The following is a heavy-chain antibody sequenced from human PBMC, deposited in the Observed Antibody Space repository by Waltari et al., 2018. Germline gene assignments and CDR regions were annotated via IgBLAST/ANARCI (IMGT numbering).Heavy chain of an antibody. CDR3: ARDGGDGYMY. CDR2: IYYSGST. CDR1: GGSISSQY. D-gene: IGHD5-12*01. Sequence: QVQLQESGPGLVKPSETLSLTCTVSGGSISSQYWSWIRQPQGKGLEWIGYIYYSGSTNYNPSPKSRVTISVDTSKNQFSLKLSSVTAADTAVYYCARDGGDGYMYWGQGTLVTVSS. V-gene: IGHV4-59*11. J-gene: IGHJ4*02.